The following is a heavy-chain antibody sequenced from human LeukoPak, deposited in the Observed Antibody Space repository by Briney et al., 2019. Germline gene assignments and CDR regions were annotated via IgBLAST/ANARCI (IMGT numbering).Heavy chain of an antibody. CDR2: IFSGGST. J-gene: IGHJ4*02. Sequence: GGSLRLSCAASGFSVSSNYMSWVRQAPGKGLEWVSVIFSGGSTYFADSVKGGFTISRDNSKNTLYLQMNSLRAEDTAVYYCARDRSGSGSYSYDNWGQGTLVTVSS. D-gene: IGHD3-10*01. V-gene: IGHV3-66*01. CDR1: GFSVSSNY. CDR3: ARDRSGSGSYSYDN.